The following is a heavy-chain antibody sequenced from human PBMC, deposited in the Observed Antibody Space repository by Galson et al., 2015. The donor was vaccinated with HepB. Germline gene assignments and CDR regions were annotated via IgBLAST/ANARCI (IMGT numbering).Heavy chain of an antibody. CDR2: FDPEDGET. Sequence: SVKVSCKVSGYTLTELSMHWVRQAPGKGLEWMGGFDPEDGETIYAQKFQGRVTMTEDTSTDTAYMELSSLRSEDTAVYYCATVITMIGRQSDYYYYGMDVWGQGTTVTVSS. V-gene: IGHV1-24*01. CDR1: GYTLTELS. D-gene: IGHD3-22*01. J-gene: IGHJ6*02. CDR3: ATVITMIGRQSDYYYYGMDV.